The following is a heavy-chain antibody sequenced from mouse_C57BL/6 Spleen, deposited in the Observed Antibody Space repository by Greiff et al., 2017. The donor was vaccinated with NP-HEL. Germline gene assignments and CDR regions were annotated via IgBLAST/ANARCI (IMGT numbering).Heavy chain of an antibody. V-gene: IGHV5-4*01. CDR3: ARELHYYGSSYWYFDV. D-gene: IGHD1-1*01. J-gene: IGHJ1*03. CDR1: GFTFSSYA. Sequence: EVKLVESGGGLVKPGGSLKLSCAASGFTFSSYAMSWVRQTPEKRLEWVATISAGGSYTYYPDNVKGRFTISRDNAKNNLYLQMSHLKSEDTAMDDCARELHYYGSSYWYFDVWGTGTTVTVSS. CDR2: ISAGGSYT.